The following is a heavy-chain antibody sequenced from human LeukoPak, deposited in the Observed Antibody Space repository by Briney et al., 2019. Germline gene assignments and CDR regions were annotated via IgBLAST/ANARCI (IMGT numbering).Heavy chain of an antibody. Sequence: GESLRISCKGSGYSFTNYWIGWVRQMPGKGLEWMGIIHPGDSDTRYSPSFQGQVTISADKSISTAYLQWSSLKASDTAMYYCARQNGHSSSWPFDPWGQGTLVTVSS. J-gene: IGHJ5*02. CDR3: ARQNGHSSSWPFDP. V-gene: IGHV5-51*01. CDR2: IHPGDSDT. CDR1: GYSFTNYW. D-gene: IGHD6-13*01.